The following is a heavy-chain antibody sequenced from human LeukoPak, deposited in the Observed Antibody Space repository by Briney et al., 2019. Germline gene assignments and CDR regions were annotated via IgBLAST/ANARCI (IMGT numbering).Heavy chain of an antibody. V-gene: IGHV3-23*01. J-gene: IGHJ4*02. CDR2: ISGSGDST. CDR3: AKDLRGKQLVHPY. CDR1: GFTFSTYA. D-gene: IGHD6-13*01. Sequence: PGGSLRLSCAASGFTFSTYAVNWVRQAPGKGLEWVSTISGSGDSTYYADSVKGRFTISRDNSKNTLYLQMNSLRAEDTAVYYCAKDLRGKQLVHPYWGQGTLVTVSS.